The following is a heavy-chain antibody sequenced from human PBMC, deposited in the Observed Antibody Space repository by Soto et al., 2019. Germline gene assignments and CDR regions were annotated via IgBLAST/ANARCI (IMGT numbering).Heavy chain of an antibody. Sequence: GGSLRLSCAASGFSFHVYSMTWVRQAPGKGLEWVASISSSSSYKDYADSVKGRFTVSRDNAKNSLYLQMNSLRADDTAVYYCARAYTASGNYYYSYGMDVWDQGTAVTVSS. V-gene: IGHV3-21*01. CDR3: ARAYTASGNYYYSYGMDV. CDR1: GFSFHVYS. CDR2: ISSSSSYK. D-gene: IGHD5-18*01. J-gene: IGHJ6*02.